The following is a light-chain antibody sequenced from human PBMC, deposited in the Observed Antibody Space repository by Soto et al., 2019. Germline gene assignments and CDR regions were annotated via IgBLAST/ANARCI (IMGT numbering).Light chain of an antibody. J-gene: IGKJ3*01. V-gene: IGKV1-17*01. CDR3: QQLNSYPRT. CDR1: QSISKY. CDR2: AAS. Sequence: DVQMTQSPSSLSASVGDRVTITCRASQSISKYLNWYQQKPGKAPKLLIQAASTLQAGVPSRFSGSGSGKDFTLTISSLQPEDFATYYCQQLNSYPRTFGPGTKVDIK.